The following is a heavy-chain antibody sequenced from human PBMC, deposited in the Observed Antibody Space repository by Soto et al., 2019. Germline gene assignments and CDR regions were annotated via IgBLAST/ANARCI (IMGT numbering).Heavy chain of an antibody. Sequence: PSETLSLTCTVSGGSISSSSYYWGWIRQPPGKGLEWIGSIYYSGSTYYNPSLKSRVTISVDTSKNQFSLKLSSVTAADTAVYYCARGPRGYVYYHGMDVWGQGTTVTVSS. CDR2: IYYSGST. J-gene: IGHJ6*02. CDR3: ARGPRGYVYYHGMDV. CDR1: GGSISSSSYY. V-gene: IGHV4-39*01. D-gene: IGHD3-16*01.